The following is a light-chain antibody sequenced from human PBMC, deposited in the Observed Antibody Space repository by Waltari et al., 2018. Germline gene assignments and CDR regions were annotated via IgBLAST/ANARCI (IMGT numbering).Light chain of an antibody. CDR2: KAS. CDR3: LQYNDYPLT. Sequence: DIQMTQSPSTLSASVGDRVTITCRASQTISSWLAWYQQKPGKAPTLLIYKASSLESGVPSRFSGSGSGTEVTLTISSLQPDDFATYYCLQYNDYPLTFGGGTKVEIK. V-gene: IGKV1-5*03. CDR1: QTISSW. J-gene: IGKJ4*01.